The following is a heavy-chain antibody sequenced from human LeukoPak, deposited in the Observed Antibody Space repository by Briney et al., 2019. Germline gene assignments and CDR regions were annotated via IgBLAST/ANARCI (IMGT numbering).Heavy chain of an antibody. D-gene: IGHD5-24*01. CDR1: GFTFGSYA. J-gene: IGHJ4*02. CDR3: AKRTMSDFDS. CDR2: ISGRGNGT. V-gene: IGHV3-23*01. Sequence: GGSLRLSCEASGFTFGSYAMNWVRQAPGKGLEWLAGISGRGNGTYYADSVRGRFLISRDNSKTTVYLQMNSLRVDDTATYRCAKRTMSDFDSWGQGTQVTVSS.